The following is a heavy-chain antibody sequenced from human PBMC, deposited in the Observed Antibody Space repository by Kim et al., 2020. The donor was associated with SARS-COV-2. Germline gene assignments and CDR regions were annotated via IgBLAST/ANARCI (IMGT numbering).Heavy chain of an antibody. Sequence: GGSLRLSCAASGFTFSSYSMNWVRQAPGKGLEWVSYISSSSSTIYYADSVKGRFTISRDNAKNSLYLQMNSLRDEDTAVYYCARPLWEMERGGYFDYWGQGTLVTVSS. CDR2: ISSSSSTI. V-gene: IGHV3-48*02. D-gene: IGHD1-26*01. CDR1: GFTFSSYS. CDR3: ARPLWEMERGGYFDY. J-gene: IGHJ4*02.